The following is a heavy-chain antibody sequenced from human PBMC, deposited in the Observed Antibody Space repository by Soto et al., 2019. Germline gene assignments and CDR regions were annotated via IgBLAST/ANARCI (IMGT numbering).Heavy chain of an antibody. Sequence: QVQLQESGPGLVKSSQTLSLPCTVSSGSISSDGNYWSWIRQHPGKGLEWIGYIYYSGSTNYTPSLKSRVTISVDTSKNQFSLKLNSVTAADTAVYYCARARMVRGIIYYYGMDVWGQGTTVTVSS. CDR3: ARARMVRGIIYYYGMDV. CDR2: IYYSGST. V-gene: IGHV4-31*03. CDR1: SGSISSDGNY. J-gene: IGHJ6*02. D-gene: IGHD3-10*01.